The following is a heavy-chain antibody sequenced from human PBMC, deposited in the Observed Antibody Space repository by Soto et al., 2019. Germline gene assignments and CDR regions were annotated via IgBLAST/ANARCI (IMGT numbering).Heavy chain of an antibody. D-gene: IGHD2-2*01. CDR3: ARSQGGSTSLDIYYYYYYGMDV. J-gene: IGHJ6*02. V-gene: IGHV1-69*01. CDR2: IIPIFGTA. Sequence: QVQLVQSGAEVKKPGSSVKVSCKAPGGTFSSYAISWVRQAPGQGLEWMGGIIPIFGTANYAQKFQGRVKITADESTRTGNMELSSLRSEDTAVYYCARSQGGSTSLDIYYYYYYGMDVWGQGTTVTVSS. CDR1: GGTFSSYA.